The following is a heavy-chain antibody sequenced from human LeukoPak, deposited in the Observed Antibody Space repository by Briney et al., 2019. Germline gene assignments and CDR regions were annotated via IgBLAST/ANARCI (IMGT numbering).Heavy chain of an antibody. CDR2: ITGSGDRT. Sequence: GGSLTLSCAASVFTFSSYAMSWVRQAPGKGLEWVSSITGSGDRTYYADSVKGRFTISRDNSKNTLYLQMNSLRADETAVYYCASRPRADMGPLDFWGQGTLVTVSS. V-gene: IGHV3-23*01. CDR1: VFTFSSYA. D-gene: IGHD1-14*01. CDR3: ASRPRADMGPLDF. J-gene: IGHJ4*02.